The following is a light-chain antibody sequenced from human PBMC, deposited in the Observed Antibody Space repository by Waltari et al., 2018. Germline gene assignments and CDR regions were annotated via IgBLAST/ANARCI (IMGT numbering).Light chain of an antibody. CDR3: QQYYSTPPT. CDR2: WAF. CDR1: QSVLYSSKNKNF. Sequence: DIVMTQSPDSLAVSLGERATINCKSSQSVLYSSKNKNFLAWYQQKPGQPPKLLLYWAFTREVGVPDRFSGSGAGTDFTLTISSLQAEDVAVYFCQQYYSTPPTFGQGTKLEIK. J-gene: IGKJ2*01. V-gene: IGKV4-1*01.